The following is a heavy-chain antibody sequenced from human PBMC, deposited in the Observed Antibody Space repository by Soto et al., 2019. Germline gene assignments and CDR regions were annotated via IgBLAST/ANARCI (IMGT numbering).Heavy chain of an antibody. CDR1: GYTFTSYY. Sequence: ASVKVSCKASGYTFTSYYMHWVRQAPEQGLEWMGIINPSGGSTSYAQKFQGRVTMTRDTSTSTVYMELSSLRSEDTAVYYCARESGLLEWLSPYYYYYGMDVWGQGTTVTVSS. J-gene: IGHJ6*02. V-gene: IGHV1-46*01. CDR3: ARESGLLEWLSPYYYYYGMDV. D-gene: IGHD3-3*01. CDR2: INPSGGST.